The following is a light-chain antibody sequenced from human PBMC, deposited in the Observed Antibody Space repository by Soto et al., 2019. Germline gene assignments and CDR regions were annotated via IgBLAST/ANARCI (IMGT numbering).Light chain of an antibody. CDR1: SSDIGGYNY. V-gene: IGLV2-14*01. Sequence: QSVLAQPTSVSGSPGQSIAISCTGTSSDIGGYNYVSWHQQHPGKAPKVLISVVSNRPSGVSDRFSGSKSGNTAYLTISGLQPEDEADYYCSSYRSVGIFVFGSGTMLTVL. J-gene: IGLJ1*01. CDR3: SSYRSVGIFV. CDR2: VVS.